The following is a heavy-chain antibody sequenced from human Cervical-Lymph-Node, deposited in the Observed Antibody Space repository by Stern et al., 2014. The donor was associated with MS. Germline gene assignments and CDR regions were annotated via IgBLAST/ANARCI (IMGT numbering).Heavy chain of an antibody. CDR2: NNPRGGST. J-gene: IGHJ6*02. D-gene: IGHD2-15*01. V-gene: IGHV1-46*01. Sequence: QLVQSGTEVKKPGASVKVSSKASGYTLTIYYIHWVRQAPGQGLEWMGVNNPRGGSTTYAQKFQGRVTMTRDTSTSTAYMELSSLRSDDTAVYYCASGGEVDGGDVWGQGTTVTVFS. CDR3: ASGGEVDGGDV. CDR1: GYTLTIYY.